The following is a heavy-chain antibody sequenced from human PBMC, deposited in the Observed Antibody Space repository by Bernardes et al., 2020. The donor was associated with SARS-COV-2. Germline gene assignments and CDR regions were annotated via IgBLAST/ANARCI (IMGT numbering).Heavy chain of an antibody. V-gene: IGHV4-59*01. Sequence: SETLSLTCTVSGGSMINYYWSWSRKSPGKTLEWIGYLYYSGTTNYNPSLKSRVTMSVDTSKNQFSLELNSVTAADTAVYYCARDSDYYNASRARYYYFMDIVGKGTTVPVS. CDR3: ARDSDYYNASRARYYYFMDI. D-gene: IGHD3-10*01. CDR1: GGSMINYY. J-gene: IGHJ6*03. CDR2: LYYSGTT.